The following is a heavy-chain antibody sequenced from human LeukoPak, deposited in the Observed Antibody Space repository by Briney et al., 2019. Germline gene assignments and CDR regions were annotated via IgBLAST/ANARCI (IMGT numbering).Heavy chain of an antibody. CDR2: INTNTGNP. J-gene: IGHJ4*02. Sequence: DSVTVSCKASGYTFTNYAMNWVRQAPGQGLEWMGWINTNTGNPTYAQGFTGRFVFSLDTSVSTAYLQISSLKAEDTAVYYCARDPNHYYDSSGYYGDYWGQGTLVTVSS. CDR1: GYTFTNYA. V-gene: IGHV7-4-1*02. D-gene: IGHD3-22*01. CDR3: ARDPNHYYDSSGYYGDY.